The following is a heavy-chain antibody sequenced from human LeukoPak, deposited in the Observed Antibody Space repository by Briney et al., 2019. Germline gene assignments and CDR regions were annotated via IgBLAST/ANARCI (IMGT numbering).Heavy chain of an antibody. D-gene: IGHD1-14*01. V-gene: IGHV3-74*01. CDR3: ARSNQADDY. CDR1: GFTFSSYW. CDR2: INPGGSSI. J-gene: IGHJ4*02. Sequence: GGSLRLSCAASGFTFSSYWMHWVRQAPGKGLVWVARINPGGSSITYADSVKGRFTISRDNAKNTLYLQMDSQRAEDTGVYYCARSNQADDYWGQGTLVTVSS.